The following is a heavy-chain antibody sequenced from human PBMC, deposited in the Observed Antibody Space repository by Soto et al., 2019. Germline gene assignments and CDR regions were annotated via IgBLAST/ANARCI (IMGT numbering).Heavy chain of an antibody. Sequence: QVQLVQSGAEVKKPGASVKVSCKASGYTFTSYGISCVRQAPGQGLEWMGWISAYNGNTNYAQKLQGRVTMTTDTSPSTAYMELRSLRSDATAVYYCASDSSVAAGFGELPFDYWGQGPLVTVSS. CDR1: GYTFTSYG. D-gene: IGHD3-10*01. V-gene: IGHV1-18*01. CDR2: ISAYNGNT. J-gene: IGHJ4*02. CDR3: ASDSSVAAGFGELPFDY.